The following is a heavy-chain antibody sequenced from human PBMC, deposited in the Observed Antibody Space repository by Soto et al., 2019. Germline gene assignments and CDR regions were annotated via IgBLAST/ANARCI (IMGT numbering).Heavy chain of an antibody. CDR1: GFGFSSYW. V-gene: IGHV3-7*03. D-gene: IGHD3-10*01. J-gene: IGHJ5*02. CDR2: IKQDGREK. CDR3: AGDGVRNGAYNGWIDP. Sequence: EVQLVESGGDLVQPGGSLRLSCAASGFGFSSYWMTWVRQAPGKGLEWVANIKQDGREKYYVASVKGRFTISRDNGNNLLYLQMDSLTPDDTAVYYCAGDGVRNGAYNGWIDPWGQGTLVTVSS.